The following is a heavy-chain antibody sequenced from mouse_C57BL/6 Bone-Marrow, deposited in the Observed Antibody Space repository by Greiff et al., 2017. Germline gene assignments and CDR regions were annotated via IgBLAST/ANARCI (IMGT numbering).Heavy chain of an antibody. CDR2: IYPGSGST. D-gene: IGHD1-1*01. J-gene: IGHJ4*01. V-gene: IGHV1-55*01. CDR3: ARTHYYGSSYGAMDY. Sequence: QVQLQQPGAELVKPGASVKMSCKASGYTFTSYWITWVKQRPGQGLEWIGDIYPGSGSTNYTEKFKSKAPLTVDPSSSTAYMQLSSLTSEDSAVYYCARTHYYGSSYGAMDYWGQGTSVTVSS. CDR1: GYTFTSYW.